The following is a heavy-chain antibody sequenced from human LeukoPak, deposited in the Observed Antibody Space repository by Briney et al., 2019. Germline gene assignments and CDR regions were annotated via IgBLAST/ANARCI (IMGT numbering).Heavy chain of an antibody. Sequence: GGSLRLSCAASGFTFSIYAMSWVRQAPGKGLQWVSSITSRGESTWYVDSVEGRFTITRDNSDNTLCLQMHSLRAEDTAVYYCARDRPNYYGSDGHYYRRDGDYWGRGTLVSVSS. CDR3: ARDRPNYYGSDGHYYRRDGDY. D-gene: IGHD3-22*01. CDR2: ITSRGEST. J-gene: IGHJ4*02. V-gene: IGHV3-23*01. CDR1: GFTFSIYA.